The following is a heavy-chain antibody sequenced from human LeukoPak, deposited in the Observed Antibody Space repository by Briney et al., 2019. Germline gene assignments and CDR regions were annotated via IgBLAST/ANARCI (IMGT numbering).Heavy chain of an antibody. V-gene: IGHV4-59*08. CDR2: ICYSGST. CDR3: ARGSGWYYY. Sequence: SETLSLTCTVSGGSISSYYWSWIRQPPGKGLEWIGYICYSGSTNYNPSLKSRVTISVDTSKNQFSLKLSSVTAADTAVYYCARGSGWYYYWGQGTLVTVSS. CDR1: GGSISSYY. D-gene: IGHD6-19*01. J-gene: IGHJ4*02.